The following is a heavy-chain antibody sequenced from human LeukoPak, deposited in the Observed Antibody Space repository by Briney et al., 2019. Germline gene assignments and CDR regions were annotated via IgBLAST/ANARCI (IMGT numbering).Heavy chain of an antibody. V-gene: IGHV4-31*03. J-gene: IGHJ4*02. CDR2: IYNSWST. Sequence: PSQTRSLTCKVSGGSISSGNYYWSWIRQHPGKGLEWIGYIYNSWSTYYNPSLKSRVIISVDTSKNQVSLKLTSVTAADTAVYYCARDAYCGGNCYSSYWGQGTLVTVSS. CDR3: ARDAYCGGNCYSSY. CDR1: GGSISSGNYY. D-gene: IGHD2-21*02.